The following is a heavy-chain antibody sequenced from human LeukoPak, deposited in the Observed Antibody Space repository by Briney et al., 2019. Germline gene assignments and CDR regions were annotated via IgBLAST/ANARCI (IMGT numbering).Heavy chain of an antibody. D-gene: IGHD3-16*02. J-gene: IGHJ3*02. Sequence: GGXLRLSCAASGFTVSSNYMSWVRQAPGKGLEWVSVIYSGGSTYYADSVNGRFTISRDNSKNTLYLQMNSLRAEDTAVYYCARDLPSYDYVWGSYRHDAFDIWGQGTMVTVSS. CDR2: IYSGGST. CDR1: GFTVSSNY. CDR3: ARDLPSYDYVWGSYRHDAFDI. V-gene: IGHV3-53*01.